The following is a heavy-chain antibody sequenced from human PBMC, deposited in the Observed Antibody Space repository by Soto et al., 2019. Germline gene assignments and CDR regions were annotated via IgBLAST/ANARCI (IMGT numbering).Heavy chain of an antibody. V-gene: IGHV4-39*01. D-gene: IGHD3-10*01. CDR2: VSYTGGT. Sequence: PSETLSLTCTVSGGSINSPTYYWGWLRQPPGEELEWIGSVSYTGGTYYNPTLKSRVSISVDTPKRRFSLKMTSVTAADTAVYYCARPGRRGSPDYWGQGTLVTVSS. CDR3: ARPGRRGSPDY. J-gene: IGHJ4*02. CDR1: GGSINSPTYY.